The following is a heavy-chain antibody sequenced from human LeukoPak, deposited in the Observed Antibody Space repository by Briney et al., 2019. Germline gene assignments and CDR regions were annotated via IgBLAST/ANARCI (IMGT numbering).Heavy chain of an antibody. CDR1: GFTFSSFN. D-gene: IGHD6-19*01. CDR2: ISSTSTYI. Sequence: GGSLRLSCAASGFTFSSFNMSWVRQAPGKGLEWVSSISSTSTYIYDADSVKGRFTTSRDNAKNSLYLQMNSLRAEDTAVYYCARVSYSSGWFFDYWGQGTLVTVSS. J-gene: IGHJ4*02. CDR3: ARVSYSSGWFFDY. V-gene: IGHV3-21*01.